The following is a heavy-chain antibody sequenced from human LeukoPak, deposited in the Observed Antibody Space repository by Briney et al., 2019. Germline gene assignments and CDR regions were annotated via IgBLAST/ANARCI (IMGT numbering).Heavy chain of an antibody. Sequence: PPETLSLTCTVSGGSIYSYCWSWIRQPPGKGLEWIGYIYDSGNTNYNPSLQSRVTISVDTSKKQFSLKLTSVTAADTAVYYCARNGYSSSWYDRDYYYYMDVWGKGTTVTVSS. CDR3: ARNGYSSSWYDRDYYYYMDV. J-gene: IGHJ6*03. V-gene: IGHV4-59*01. CDR2: IYDSGNT. CDR1: GGSIYSYC. D-gene: IGHD6-13*01.